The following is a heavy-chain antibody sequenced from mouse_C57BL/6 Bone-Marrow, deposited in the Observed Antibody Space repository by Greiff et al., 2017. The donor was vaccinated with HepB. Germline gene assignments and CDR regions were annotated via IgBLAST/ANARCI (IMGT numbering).Heavy chain of an antibody. CDR1: GFSLSTFGMG. CDR3: ARIRSMITAGYYYAMDY. V-gene: IGHV8-8*01. J-gene: IGHJ4*01. D-gene: IGHD2-4*01. CDR2: IWWDDDK. Sequence: QVTLKESGPGILQPSQTLSLTCSFSGFSLSTFGMGVGWIRQPSGKGLEWLAHIWWDDDKYYNPALKSRLTISKDNSKNQVFLKIANVDTADTATYYCARIRSMITAGYYYAMDYWGQGTSVTVSS.